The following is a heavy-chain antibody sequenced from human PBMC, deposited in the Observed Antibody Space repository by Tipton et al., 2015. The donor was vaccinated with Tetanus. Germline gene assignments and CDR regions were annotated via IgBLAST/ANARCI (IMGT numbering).Heavy chain of an antibody. D-gene: IGHD4-17*01. J-gene: IGHJ4*02. V-gene: IGHV4-34*01. Sequence: TLSLTCAVYGGSFSGHYWSWMRQPPGKGPEWIGEVHHSGSTKYNPSLKSRVTILADTSKDQFSLRLSSVTAADTALYYCAKHGDRDTIGHHFDYWTQGTLVTVSS. CDR1: GGSFSGHY. CDR3: AKHGDRDTIGHHFDY. CDR2: VHHSGST.